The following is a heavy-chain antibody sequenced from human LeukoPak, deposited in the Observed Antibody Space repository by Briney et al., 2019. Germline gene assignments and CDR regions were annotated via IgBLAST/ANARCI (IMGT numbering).Heavy chain of an antibody. CDR3: ARIVTTSSVGDY. V-gene: IGHV1-2*06. CDR1: VYTFTGYY. Sequence: ASVKVSCKASVYTFTGYYMHWVRQAPGQGLERVGRINPNTGGTNYAQKFQGRVTMTRDTSISTAYMELSRLRSDDTAVYYCARIVTTSSVGDYWGQGTLVTVSS. D-gene: IGHD5-12*01. CDR2: INPNTGGT. J-gene: IGHJ4*02.